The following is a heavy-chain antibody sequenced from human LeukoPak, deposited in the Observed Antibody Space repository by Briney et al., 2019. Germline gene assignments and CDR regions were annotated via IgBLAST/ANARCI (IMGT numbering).Heavy chain of an antibody. CDR2: ISNTGTTI. D-gene: IGHD4-11*01. CDR1: GFXLSRSE. J-gene: IGHJ2*01. V-gene: IGHV3-48*03. Sequence: PGGSLRLSCAGSGFXLSRSEINWVRQAPGKGLEWISYISNTGTTIYYADTVQGRFTISRDNAKNSLYLRMNSLRAEDTAIYHCARDFGYSSRWFLDLWGRGTLVTVSS. CDR3: ARDFGYSSRWFLDL.